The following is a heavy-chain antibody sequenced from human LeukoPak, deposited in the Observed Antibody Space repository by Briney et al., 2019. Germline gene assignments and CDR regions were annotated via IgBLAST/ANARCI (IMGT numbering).Heavy chain of an antibody. V-gene: IGHV4-39*07. CDR3: ARGRMGLRFFDY. CDR1: GGPISSSSYY. CDR2: TYYSGNT. J-gene: IGHJ4*02. D-gene: IGHD5-12*01. Sequence: SETLSLTCTVSGGPISSSSYYWGWIRQPPGKGLEWIGSTYYSGNTYYNPSLKSRVTISADTSKNQFSLKLSSVTAADTAVYYCARGRMGLRFFDYWGQGTLVTVSS.